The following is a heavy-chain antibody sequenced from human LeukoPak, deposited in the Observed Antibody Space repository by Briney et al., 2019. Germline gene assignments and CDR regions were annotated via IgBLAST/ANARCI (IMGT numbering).Heavy chain of an antibody. V-gene: IGHV3-7*04. D-gene: IGHD3-10*01. J-gene: IGHJ6*02. CDR2: IKLDADED. CDR1: GFSFTTFW. Sequence: GGSLRLSCAASGFSFTTFWVSWVRQAPGKGLEWVATIKLDADEDYYVDSVKGRFTISGDTANNVLYLQMNNLRVEDTAAYYCAKDSSSGSSYYFHGMDVWGQGTTVIVSS. CDR3: AKDSSSGSSYYFHGMDV.